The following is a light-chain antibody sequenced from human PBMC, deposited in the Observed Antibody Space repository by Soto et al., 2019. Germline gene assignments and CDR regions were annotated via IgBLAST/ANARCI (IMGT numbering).Light chain of an antibody. J-gene: IGKJ4*01. CDR2: KAS. CDR3: QQYNTYSLT. Sequence: DIQMTQSPSTLTATEGDRVSITCRASQSVTDWLAWYQQKPGKAPRLLIYKASNLQSGVPSRFSGSGSGTEFTLTISSLQPDDSATYFCQQYNTYSLTFAGGTKVDIK. CDR1: QSVTDW. V-gene: IGKV1-5*03.